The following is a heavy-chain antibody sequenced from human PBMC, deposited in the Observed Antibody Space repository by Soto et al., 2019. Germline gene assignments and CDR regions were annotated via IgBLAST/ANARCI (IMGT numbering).Heavy chain of an antibody. CDR2: ISGSGGST. J-gene: IGHJ6*02. V-gene: IGHV3-23*01. D-gene: IGHD3-10*01. CDR1: GLTFSSYA. CDR3: ARMLGYYGSGPNGMDV. Sequence: PGGSLRLSCAASGLTFSSYAMSWVRQAPGKGLEWVSAISGSGGSTYYADSVKGRFTISRDNSKNTLYLQMNSLRAEDTAVYYCARMLGYYGSGPNGMDVWGQGTTVTVSS.